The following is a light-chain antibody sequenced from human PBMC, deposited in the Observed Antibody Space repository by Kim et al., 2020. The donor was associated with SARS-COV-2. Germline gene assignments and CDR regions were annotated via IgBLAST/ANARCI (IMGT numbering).Light chain of an antibody. CDR2: GAS. J-gene: IGKJ1*01. V-gene: IGKV3-20*01. CDR3: QQYSSSPWT. Sequence: EIVLTQSPGTLSLSPGERATLSCRASQSVSSFVAWYQQKPGQAPRFLIYGASSRATGIPDRFSGSGSGTDFTLTISRLEPEDFAVYHCQQYSSSPWTFGQGTKVDIK. CDR1: QSVSSF.